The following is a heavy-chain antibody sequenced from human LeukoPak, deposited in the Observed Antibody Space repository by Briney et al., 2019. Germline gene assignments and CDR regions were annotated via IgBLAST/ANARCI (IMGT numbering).Heavy chain of an antibody. CDR3: ARDIIWLWSGFDP. Sequence: GASVKASCKPSGYTFTRYGISWVRQAPGQGLEWMGWISAYNGNTHYAQNLQGRVTMTTDTSTNTAYMELRSLSSDDPAVFYCARDIIWLWSGFDPWGQGTLVTVSS. V-gene: IGHV1-18*01. CDR2: ISAYNGNT. CDR1: GYTFTRYG. D-gene: IGHD5-18*01. J-gene: IGHJ5*02.